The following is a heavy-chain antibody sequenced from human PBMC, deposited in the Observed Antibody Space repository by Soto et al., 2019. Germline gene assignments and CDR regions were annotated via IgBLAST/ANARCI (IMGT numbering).Heavy chain of an antibody. CDR2: IGSDGRPT. CDR3: VRDYDSTCCNYGH. D-gene: IGHD3-22*01. V-gene: IGHV3-74*03. Sequence: GGSLRLSCVASGFPFSIYWMHWIRQFPGKGLMWVSQIGSDGRPTTYADSVKGRFTISRDNARNTLYLQMNSLRADATAMYYCVRDYDSTCCNYGHWGQGTLLTFSS. J-gene: IGHJ1*01. CDR1: GFPFSIYW.